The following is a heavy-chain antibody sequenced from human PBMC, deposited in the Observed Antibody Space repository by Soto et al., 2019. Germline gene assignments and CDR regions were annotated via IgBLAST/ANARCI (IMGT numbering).Heavy chain of an antibody. J-gene: IGHJ6*02. D-gene: IGHD2-2*01. CDR2: IIPILGIA. CDR1: GGTFSSYT. V-gene: IGHV1-69*04. CDR3: ARDRYCSSTSCYARPYYGMDV. Sequence: ASVKVSCKASGGTFSSYTISWVRQAPGQGLEWMGRIIPILGIANYAQKFQGRVTITADKSTSTAYMELSSLRSEDTAVYYCARDRYCSSTSCYARPYYGMDVWGQGTTVTVSS.